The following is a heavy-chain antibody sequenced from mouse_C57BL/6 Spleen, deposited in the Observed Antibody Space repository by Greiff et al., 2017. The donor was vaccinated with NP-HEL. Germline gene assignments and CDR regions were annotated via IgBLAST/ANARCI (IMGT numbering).Heavy chain of an antibody. Sequence: EVKLLESGPELVKPGASVKIPCKASGYTFTDYNMDWVKQSHGKSLEWIGDINPNNGGTIYNQKFKGKATLTVDKSSSTAYMELRSLTSEDTAVYYCARRGGTPFAYWGQGTLVTVSA. CDR1: GYTFTDYN. CDR3: ARRGGTPFAY. V-gene: IGHV1-18*01. J-gene: IGHJ3*01. CDR2: INPNNGGT.